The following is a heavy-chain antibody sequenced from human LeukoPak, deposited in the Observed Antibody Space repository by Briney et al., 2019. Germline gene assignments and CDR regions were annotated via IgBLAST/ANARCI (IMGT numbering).Heavy chain of an antibody. D-gene: IGHD5-24*01. Sequence: ASVKVSCKASGYTFTSYDINWVRQANGQGLEWMGWMNPNSGNTGYAQKFQGRVTITTNTSISTAYMELSSLRSEDTAVYYCARVMPWDGYNPYYLDYWGQGTLVTVSS. CDR1: GYTFTSYD. J-gene: IGHJ4*02. CDR2: MNPNSGNT. CDR3: ARVMPWDGYNPYYLDY. V-gene: IGHV1-8*03.